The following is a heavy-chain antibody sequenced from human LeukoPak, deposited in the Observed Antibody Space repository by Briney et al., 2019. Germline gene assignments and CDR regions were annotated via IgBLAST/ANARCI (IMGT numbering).Heavy chain of an antibody. D-gene: IGHD6-19*01. V-gene: IGHV4-4*09. CDR3: ARRDSSGWRYYFDY. CDR1: GGSISSYY. J-gene: IGHJ4*02. Sequence: SETLSLTCTVSGGSISSYYWSWIRQPPGKGLEWIGYIYTSGSTNYNPSLTSRVTISVDTSKNQFSLKLSSVTAADTAVYCCARRDSSGWRYYFDYWGQGTLVTVSS. CDR2: IYTSGST.